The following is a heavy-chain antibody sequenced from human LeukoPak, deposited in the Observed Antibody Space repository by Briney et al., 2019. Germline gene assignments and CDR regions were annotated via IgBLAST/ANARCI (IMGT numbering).Heavy chain of an antibody. CDR1: GGSIDNYY. D-gene: IGHD2-21*02. CDR3: ARSIKTANFDY. CDR2: IYYSGST. Sequence: SETLSLTCTVSGGSIDNYYWSWIRQPPGKGLEWIGYIYYSGSTNYNPSLKSRVTISVDTSKNQFSLKLSSVTAADTAVYYCARSIKTANFDYWGQGTLVTVSS. J-gene: IGHJ4*02. V-gene: IGHV4-59*01.